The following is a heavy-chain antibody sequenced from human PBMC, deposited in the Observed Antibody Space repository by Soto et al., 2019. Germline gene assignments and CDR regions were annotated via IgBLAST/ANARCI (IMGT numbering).Heavy chain of an antibody. CDR3: ASGRYSRGYYFDY. CDR1: GFPFSSYA. J-gene: IGHJ4*02. D-gene: IGHD5-18*01. V-gene: IGHV3-30-3*01. CDR2: ISYDGSNK. Sequence: PGGSLRLSCAASGFPFSSYAMHWVRQAPGKGLEWVAVISYDGSNKYYADSVKGRFTISRDNSKNTLYLQMNSLRAEDTAVYYCASGRYSRGYYFDYWGQGTLVTVSS.